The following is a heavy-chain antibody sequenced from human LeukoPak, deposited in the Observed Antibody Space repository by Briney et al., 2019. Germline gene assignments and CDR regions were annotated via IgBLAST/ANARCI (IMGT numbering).Heavy chain of an antibody. CDR2: IRYDGSNK. D-gene: IGHD6-13*01. V-gene: IGHV3-30*02. CDR3: ARGNSSSWLFQH. CDR1: GFTFINYG. Sequence: AGGSLRLSCAASGFTFINYGMHWVRQAPGKGLEWVAFIRYDGSNKYYADSVKGRFTISRDNSKNTLYLQMSSLRAEDTAVYYCARGNSSSWLFQHWGQGTLVTVSS. J-gene: IGHJ1*01.